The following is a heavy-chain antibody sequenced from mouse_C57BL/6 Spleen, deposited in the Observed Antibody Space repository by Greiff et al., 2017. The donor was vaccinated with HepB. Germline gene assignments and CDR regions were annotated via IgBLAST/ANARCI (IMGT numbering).Heavy chain of an antibody. CDR2: IDPEDGDT. CDR3: TRDYGSSYVGY. CDR1: GFNITDYY. V-gene: IGHV14-1*01. Sequence: VHVQQSGAELVRPGASVKLSCTASGFNITDYYMHWVKQRPEQGLEWIGRIDPEDGDTEYAPKFQGKATMTADTSSNTAYLQLSSLTSEDTAVYYCTRDYGSSYVGYWGQGTTLTVSS. D-gene: IGHD1-1*01. J-gene: IGHJ2*01.